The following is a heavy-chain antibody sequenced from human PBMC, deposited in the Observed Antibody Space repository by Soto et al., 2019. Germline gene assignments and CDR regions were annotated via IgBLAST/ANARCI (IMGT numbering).Heavy chain of an antibody. Sequence: QVQLVQSGAEVKKPGSSVKVSCKASGGTFGSYVFNWVRQAPGQGLEWMGGIIPLFGRPNYAQKFQGRVTTTADESTSTAYMELSSLRSDDTAVFYCARDLGSGDDPGDYWGQGTLVTVSS. CDR2: IIPLFGRP. CDR3: ARDLGSGDDPGDY. CDR1: GGTFGSYV. D-gene: IGHD5-12*01. V-gene: IGHV1-69*12. J-gene: IGHJ4*02.